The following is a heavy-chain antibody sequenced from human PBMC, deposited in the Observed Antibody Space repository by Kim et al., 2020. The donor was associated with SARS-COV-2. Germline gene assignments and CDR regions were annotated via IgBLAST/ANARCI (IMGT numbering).Heavy chain of an antibody. V-gene: IGHV4-4*08. D-gene: IGHD4-17*01. Sequence: NPSLRSRVAISIDTSKNQFSLNLTSVTAADTAVYYCARLRVTVTAQWFDPWGQGTLVTVSS. CDR3: ARLRVTVTAQWFDP. J-gene: IGHJ5*02.